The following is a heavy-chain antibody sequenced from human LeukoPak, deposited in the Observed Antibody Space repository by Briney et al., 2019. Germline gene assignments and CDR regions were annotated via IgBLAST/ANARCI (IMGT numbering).Heavy chain of an antibody. CDR2: ISYDGSNK. D-gene: IGHD1-14*01. CDR1: GFTFSSYG. CDR3: ARDSGPTGAFDI. V-gene: IGHV3-30*03. Sequence: GGSLRLSCAASGFTFSSYGMHWVRQAPGKGLEWVAVISYDGSNKYYADSVKGRFTISRDNSKNTLYLQMNSLRAEDTAVYYCARDSGPTGAFDIWGQGTMVTVSS. J-gene: IGHJ3*02.